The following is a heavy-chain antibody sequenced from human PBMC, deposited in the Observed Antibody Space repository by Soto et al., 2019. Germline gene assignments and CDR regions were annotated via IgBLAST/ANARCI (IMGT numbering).Heavy chain of an antibody. V-gene: IGHV1-18*01. CDR3: ARSVEWFYYYGMDV. Sequence: ASEKVSCKASGYTFTSYGISWVRQAPGQGLEWMGWISAYNGNTNYAQKLQGRVTMTTDTSTSTAYMELRSLRSDDTAVYYCARSVEWFYYYGMDVWGQGTTVTVYS. D-gene: IGHD3-3*01. CDR2: ISAYNGNT. CDR1: GYTFTSYG. J-gene: IGHJ6*02.